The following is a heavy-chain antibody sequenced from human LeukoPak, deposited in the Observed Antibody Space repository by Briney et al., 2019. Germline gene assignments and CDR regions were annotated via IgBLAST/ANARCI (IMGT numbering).Heavy chain of an antibody. D-gene: IGHD3-10*01. J-gene: IGHJ5*02. Sequence: ASVKVSCKASGYTFTGYYMHWVRQAPGQGLEWMGRINPNSGGTNYAQKFQGRGTMTRDTSISTAYMELSRLRSDDTAVYYCARDRITMVRGVICWFDPWGQGTLVTVSS. CDR1: GYTFTGYY. V-gene: IGHV1-2*06. CDR2: INPNSGGT. CDR3: ARDRITMVRGVICWFDP.